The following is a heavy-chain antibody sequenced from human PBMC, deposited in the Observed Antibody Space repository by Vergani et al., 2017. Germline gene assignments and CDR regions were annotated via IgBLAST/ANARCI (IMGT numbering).Heavy chain of an antibody. D-gene: IGHD2-8*02. Sequence: VQLVQSGAEVRKPGASVTVSCTASGYIFKNYYIHWLRQAPGQAFEWMGILNPTTGHTTSAQKFMGRVDMTRDPSTDTSTRTVQMTLSSLRSEDTAVDYCAISLWYCAGATFRAYYFDHWGQGTRVTVSS. CDR3: AISLWYCAGATFRAYYFDH. CDR2: LNPTTGHT. CDR1: GYIFKNYY. J-gene: IGHJ5*02. V-gene: IGHV1-46*02.